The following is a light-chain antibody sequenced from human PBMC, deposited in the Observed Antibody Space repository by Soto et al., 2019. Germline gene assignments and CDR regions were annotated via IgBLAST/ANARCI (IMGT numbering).Light chain of an antibody. J-gene: IGKJ4*01. CDR2: GAS. CDR1: QSVSSN. CDR3: QQYNDWPPELT. Sequence: EIMMTQSPATLSVSPGERATLSCWASQSVSSNLAWYQQRPGQAPRLLIYGASTRAAGIPARFSCSGSGTDFTLTISGLQSEDSAVYYCQQYNDWPPELTFGGGTEVEIK. V-gene: IGKV3-15*01.